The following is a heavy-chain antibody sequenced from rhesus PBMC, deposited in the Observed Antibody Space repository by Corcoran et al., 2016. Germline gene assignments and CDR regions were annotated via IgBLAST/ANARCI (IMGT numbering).Heavy chain of an antibody. CDR3: AKRGTTGYFDY. Sequence: EVQLVQSGAEVKRPGESLRIACKTSGYSFTGRWISWVRQMPGKGLEWMGSIYPGDSDTRYNPSFQGHVTISADKSISTTYLQWSSLKASDTATYYCAKRGTTGYFDYWGQGVLVTVSS. V-gene: IGHV5-43*01. J-gene: IGHJ4*01. CDR2: IYPGDSDT. D-gene: IGHD1-20*01. CDR1: GYSFTGRW.